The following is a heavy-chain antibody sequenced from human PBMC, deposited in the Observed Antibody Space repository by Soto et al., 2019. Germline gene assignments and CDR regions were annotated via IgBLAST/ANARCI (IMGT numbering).Heavy chain of an antibody. Sequence: QVQLQESGPGLVKPLETLSLTCTVPSGSITSYYWSWVRQPPGKGLEWIGYIYYNGNINYNPSLKSRLTISLDTSKNQFSLRLSSVTAADTAVYYCATGWVYFGSEYWGQGTLVSVSS. D-gene: IGHD3-10*01. CDR2: IYYNGNI. CDR3: ATGWVYFGSEY. V-gene: IGHV4-59*01. CDR1: SGSITSYY. J-gene: IGHJ4*02.